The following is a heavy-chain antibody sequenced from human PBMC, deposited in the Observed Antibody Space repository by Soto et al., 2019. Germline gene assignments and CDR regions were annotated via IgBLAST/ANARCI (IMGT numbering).Heavy chain of an antibody. CDR1: GFTFSRHG. CDR2: IWYDGTRE. V-gene: IGHV3-33*02. J-gene: IGHJ1*01. CDR3: ARYISFGAYVL. D-gene: IGHD3-10*01. Sequence: QLQLVEFGGGVAQPGGSLRLSCTASGFTFSRHGMLWARQAPGKGLEWVALIWYDGTRESYADLARGRFTISRDNFESTLSLQLNSLRAEDTGVYYCARYISFGAYVLWGQGTLVTVSS.